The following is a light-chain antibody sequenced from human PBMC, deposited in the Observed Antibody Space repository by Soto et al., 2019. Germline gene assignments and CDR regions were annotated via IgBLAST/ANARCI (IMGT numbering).Light chain of an antibody. Sequence: EIVMTQSPATLSVSPGERATLSCRASHSVSSNLAWYQQKPGQAPRLLIYGASTRATGIPARFSGSGSGTEFTLTISSLQSEDFAVYYCQQYNNWPPWTFGQRTKVEIK. V-gene: IGKV3-15*01. CDR1: HSVSSN. CDR3: QQYNNWPPWT. CDR2: GAS. J-gene: IGKJ1*01.